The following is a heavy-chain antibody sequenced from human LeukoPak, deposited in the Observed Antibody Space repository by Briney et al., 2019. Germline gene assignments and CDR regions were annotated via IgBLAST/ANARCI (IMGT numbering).Heavy chain of an antibody. Sequence: QSGGSLRLSCAASGFTFSDYWMSWVRQAPGKGLECVASIKEDGSAKYYVDSVKGRFTISRDNAKNSVYLHMNSLRAEDTAVYYCARDRFKEYGDTELGYWGQGILVTVSS. J-gene: IGHJ4*02. CDR2: IKEDGSAK. V-gene: IGHV3-7*01. CDR1: GFTFSDYW. CDR3: ARDRFKEYGDTELGY. D-gene: IGHD2-21*02.